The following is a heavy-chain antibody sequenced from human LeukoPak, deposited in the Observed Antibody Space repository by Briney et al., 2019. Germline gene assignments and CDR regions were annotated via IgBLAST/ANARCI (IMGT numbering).Heavy chain of an antibody. D-gene: IGHD6-13*01. CDR2: INPNSGGT. Sequence: ASVKVSCKASGYTFTGYYMHWVRQAPGQGLEWMGWINPNSGGTNYAQKFQGRVTMTRDTSISTAYMELSRLRSDDTAVFYCAIISVAAAGGAFDIWGQGTMVTVSS. CDR3: AIISVAAAGGAFDI. CDR1: GYTFTGYY. J-gene: IGHJ3*02. V-gene: IGHV1-2*02.